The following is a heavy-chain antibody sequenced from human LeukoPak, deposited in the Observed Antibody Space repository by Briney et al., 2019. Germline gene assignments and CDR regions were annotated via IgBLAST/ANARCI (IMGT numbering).Heavy chain of an antibody. CDR2: IIPTLGIA. D-gene: IGHD6-13*01. CDR3: AREPSSSYMAD. J-gene: IGHJ4*02. Sequence: GASVKVSCKASGGTFSSYAISWVRQAPGQGLEWMGRIIPTLGIANYAQKFQGRVTITADKSTSTAYMELSSLRSEDTAVYYCAREPSSSYMADWGQGTLVTVSS. CDR1: GGTFSSYA. V-gene: IGHV1-69*04.